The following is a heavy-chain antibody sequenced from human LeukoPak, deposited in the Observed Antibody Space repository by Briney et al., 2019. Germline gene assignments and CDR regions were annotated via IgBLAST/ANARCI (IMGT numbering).Heavy chain of an antibody. CDR2: VWFDGSNE. J-gene: IGHJ6*03. V-gene: IGHV3-33*06. Sequence: GGSLRLSCVASEFTFSHYGMHWVPQAPGKGPEWVALVWFDGSNEYYGDSVKGRFTISRDNSKNTVYLQMNSLRVEDTAVYYCAKDRGTMLLFMDVWGKGTTVTVSS. CDR3: AKDRGTMLLFMDV. CDR1: EFTFSHYG. D-gene: IGHD3-10*01.